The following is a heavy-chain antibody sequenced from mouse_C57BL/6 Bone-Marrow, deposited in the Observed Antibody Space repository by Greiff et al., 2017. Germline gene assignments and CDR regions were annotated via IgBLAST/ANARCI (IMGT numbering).Heavy chain of an antibody. V-gene: IGHV1-50*01. CDR3: ARREGGSLPWFAY. CDR1: GYTFTSSC. CDR2: LDPSDGST. J-gene: IGHJ3*01. D-gene: IGHD1-1*01. Sequence: QVQLQQPGAELVKPGASVKLSCKASGYTFTSSCMQWVKQRPGQGLEWIGELDPSDGSTNSNHKFKGKATLTVDTSSSTAYRQLSNLTSEDSAVYFGARREGGSLPWFAYWGQGTLVTVSA.